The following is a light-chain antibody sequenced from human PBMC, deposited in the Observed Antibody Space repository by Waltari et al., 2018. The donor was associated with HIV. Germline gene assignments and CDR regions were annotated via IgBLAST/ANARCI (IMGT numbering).Light chain of an antibody. J-gene: IGLJ1*01. V-gene: IGLV1-40*01. Sequence: QSVLTQPPSVSGAPGQRVTISCTGSSSNIGAGYDVHWFQQLPGTAPKLPFYGNTNRPEGVPDRFSGSKSGTSASLALTGLQAEDEADYYCQSYDSGLTAYVFGTGTKVTVL. CDR3: QSYDSGLTAYV. CDR2: GNT. CDR1: SSNIGAGYD.